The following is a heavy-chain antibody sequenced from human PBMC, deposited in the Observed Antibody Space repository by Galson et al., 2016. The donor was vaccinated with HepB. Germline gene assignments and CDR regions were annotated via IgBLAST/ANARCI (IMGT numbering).Heavy chain of an antibody. D-gene: IGHD3-10*01. CDR1: GFTFYKYA. J-gene: IGHJ4*01. Sequence: SLRLSCAASGFTFYKYAMSWVRQAPGKGLEWVAYVSGTSGKTQYADSVEGRFTISRDNSNSTVTLQITNLRVDDTAIYYCAKERAYLRGEFLGTFEYWGHGTPVTVSS. V-gene: IGHV3-23*01. CDR3: AKERAYLRGEFLGTFEY. CDR2: VSGTSGKT.